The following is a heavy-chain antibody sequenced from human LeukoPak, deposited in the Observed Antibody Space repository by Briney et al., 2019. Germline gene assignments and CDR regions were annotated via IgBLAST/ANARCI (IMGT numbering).Heavy chain of an antibody. Sequence: GGSLRLSCADSGFTFSSCAMSWVRQAPGKGLEWVSLISTSGRTHYADSVQGRFTISRDNSKNTLSLHMNSLRAEDTAVYYCARDLDSSGYYHVVDSWGQGALVTVSS. CDR2: ISTSGRT. V-gene: IGHV3-23*01. CDR1: GFTFSSCA. J-gene: IGHJ4*02. CDR3: ARDLDSSGYYHVVDS. D-gene: IGHD3-22*01.